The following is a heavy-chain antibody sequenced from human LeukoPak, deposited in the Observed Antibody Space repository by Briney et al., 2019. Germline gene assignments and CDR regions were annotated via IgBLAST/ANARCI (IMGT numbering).Heavy chain of an antibody. V-gene: IGHV1-69*02. CDR1: GGTFISYT. J-gene: IGHJ4*02. D-gene: IGHD6-6*01. CDR3: ARASIAARTGFDY. CDR2: IIPILGIA. Sequence: SVKVSCKASGGTFISYTISWVRQAPGQGLEWMGRIIPILGIANYAQKFQGRVTITADKSTSTAYMELSSLRSEDTAVYYCARASIAARTGFDYWGQGTLVTVSS.